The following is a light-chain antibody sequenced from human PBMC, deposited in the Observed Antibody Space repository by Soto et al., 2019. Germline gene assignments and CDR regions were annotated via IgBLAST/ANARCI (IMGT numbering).Light chain of an antibody. CDR2: AAS. V-gene: IGKV1-39*01. Sequence: DIQMTQSPSSLSASVGDRVTITCRASQSITDYLNWYQQKPGKAPKLLIYAASSLQSVVPSRFSASGSGTDFTLTISRLQPEDFATYFCQQTYITPFTFGQGTRLEIK. CDR1: QSITDY. J-gene: IGKJ5*01. CDR3: QQTYITPFT.